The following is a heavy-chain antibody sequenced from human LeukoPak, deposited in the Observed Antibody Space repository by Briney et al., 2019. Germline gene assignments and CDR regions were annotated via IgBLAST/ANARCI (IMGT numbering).Heavy chain of an antibody. CDR1: GCSISSGTY. J-gene: IGHJ4*02. Sequence: PSETLSLTCAVSGCSISSGTYCCWVRLPPGKGLEWIGEIYYSGSTKYNPSLKSRITISVDTSKNQFSLNLRSVTAADTAVYYCAKNRLNSGGYPSFEYWGQGTLVTVSS. CDR3: AKNRLNSGGYPSFEY. D-gene: IGHD3-22*01. CDR2: IYYSGST. V-gene: IGHV4-4*02.